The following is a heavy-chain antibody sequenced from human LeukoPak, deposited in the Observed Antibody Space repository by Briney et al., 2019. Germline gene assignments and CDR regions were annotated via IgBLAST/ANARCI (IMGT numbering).Heavy chain of an antibody. D-gene: IGHD2-2*01. V-gene: IGHV4-59*01. CDR1: GGSISSYY. Sequence: PSETLSLTCTVSGGSISSYYWSWIRQPPGKGLEWIGYIYYSGSTNYNPSLKSRVTISVDTSKNQFSLKLSSVTAADTAVSYCARDRSGCCSSTSCLDAFDIWGQGTMVTVSS. CDR3: ARDRSGCCSSTSCLDAFDI. J-gene: IGHJ3*02. CDR2: IYYSGST.